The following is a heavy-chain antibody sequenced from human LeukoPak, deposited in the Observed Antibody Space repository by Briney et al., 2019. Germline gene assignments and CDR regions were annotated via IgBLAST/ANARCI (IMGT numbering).Heavy chain of an antibody. CDR1: GYTFTGYY. CDR2: INPNSGGT. CDR3: ARDLSGIEPMHTQWLIYKWFDP. V-gene: IGHV1-2*06. J-gene: IGHJ5*02. D-gene: IGHD6-19*01. Sequence: ASVKVSCKASGYTFTGYYMHWVRQAPGQGLEWMGRINPNSGGTNYAQRFQGRVTMTRDTSISTAYMELSRLRSDDTAVYYCARDLSGIEPMHTQWLIYKWFDPWGQGTLVTVSS.